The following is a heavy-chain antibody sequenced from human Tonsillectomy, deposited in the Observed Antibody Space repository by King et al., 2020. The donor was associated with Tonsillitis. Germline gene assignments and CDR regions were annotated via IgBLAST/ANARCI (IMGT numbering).Heavy chain of an antibody. Sequence: VQLVESGGGLVQPGGYLRLSCGASGFTFSRYDMHWVRQVPGKGLEWVSTIGTVDDTYYRDSVKGRFSISRENARNSLYLQMNNLRAGDTAVYYCAREPMIACFFDALDIWGQGTLVTVSS. CDR1: GFTFSRYD. CDR2: IGTVDDT. J-gene: IGHJ3*02. CDR3: AREPMIACFFDALDI. V-gene: IGHV3-13*01. D-gene: IGHD2-21*01.